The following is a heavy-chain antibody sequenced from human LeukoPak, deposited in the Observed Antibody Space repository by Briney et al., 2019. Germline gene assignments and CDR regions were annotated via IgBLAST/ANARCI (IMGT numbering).Heavy chain of an antibody. V-gene: IGHV3-7*01. CDR2: IKEDGSEK. J-gene: IGHJ5*02. Sequence: PGGSLRLSCAASGFAFSSNWMSWVRQAPGKGLEWVANIKEDGSEKYYVDSVKGRFTISRDNAKNSLCLQMNNLRAEDTAVYYCASYRIGYCSGDTCYADWFDPWGQGTLVTVSS. CDR3: ASYRIGYCSGDTCYADWFDP. CDR1: GFAFSSNW. D-gene: IGHD2-15*01.